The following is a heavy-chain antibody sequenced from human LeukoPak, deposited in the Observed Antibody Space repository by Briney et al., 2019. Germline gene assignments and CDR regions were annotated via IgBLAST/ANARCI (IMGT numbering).Heavy chain of an antibody. CDR1: GFTVSSNY. D-gene: IGHD2-21*02. J-gene: IGHJ4*02. Sequence: GGSLRLSCAASGFTVSSNYMSWVRQAPGKGLEWVSVIYSGGSTYYADSVKGRLTISRDNSKNTLYLQMNSLRAEDTAVYYCARDMLAYCGGDCSPADYWGRGTLVTVSS. V-gene: IGHV3-66*01. CDR3: ARDMLAYCGGDCSPADY. CDR2: IYSGGST.